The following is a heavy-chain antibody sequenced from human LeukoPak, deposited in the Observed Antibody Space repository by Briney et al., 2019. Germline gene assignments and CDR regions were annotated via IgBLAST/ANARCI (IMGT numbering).Heavy chain of an antibody. CDR3: ARPGAWGKRSFDY. V-gene: IGHV4-39*06. CDR2: IYYSGST. Sequence: PSETLSLTCTVSGGSISSSSYYWGWIRQPPGKGLEWIGSIYYSGSTYYNPSLKSRVTISVDTSKNQFPLKLSSVTAADTAVYYCARPGAWGKRSFDYWGQGTLVTVSS. CDR1: GGSISSSSYY. D-gene: IGHD3-16*01. J-gene: IGHJ4*02.